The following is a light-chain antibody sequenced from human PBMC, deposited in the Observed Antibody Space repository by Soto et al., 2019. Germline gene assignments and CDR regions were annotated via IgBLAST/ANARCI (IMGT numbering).Light chain of an antibody. Sequence: DVVMTQSPLSLPVTLGQSASISCSSSQSIAYSDGYTYMNWFQQRPGQSPRRLISLTSRRDSGVPDRFSGSGSGTDFTLTISRVEAEDVGIYYCMQSTHWPPTFGRGTTVEIK. J-gene: IGKJ1*01. CDR1: QSIAYSDGYTY. CDR2: LTS. CDR3: MQSTHWPPT. V-gene: IGKV2-30*01.